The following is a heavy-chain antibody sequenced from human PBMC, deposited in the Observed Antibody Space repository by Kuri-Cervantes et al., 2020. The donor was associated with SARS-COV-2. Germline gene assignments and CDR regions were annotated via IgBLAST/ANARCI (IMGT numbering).Heavy chain of an antibody. Sequence: GGSLRLSCAASGFTVSSNYMSWVRQAPGKGLEWVASMSGSGGFTYYADSVKGRFTISRDNSKNTLYLQMNSLRAEDTAVYYCARELVFFDYWGQGTLVTVSS. V-gene: IGHV3-66*02. J-gene: IGHJ4*02. CDR1: GFTVSSNY. CDR3: ARELVFFDY. D-gene: IGHD1-1*01. CDR2: MSGSGGFT.